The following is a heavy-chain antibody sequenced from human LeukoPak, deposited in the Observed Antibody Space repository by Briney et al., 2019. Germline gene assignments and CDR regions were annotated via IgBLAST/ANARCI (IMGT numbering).Heavy chain of an antibody. CDR2: IYRGGST. Sequence: PGGSLRLSCAASGLIVSSNYVSWVRQAPGRGLGWVSVIYRGGSTYYADSVKGRFTIPRDNSKNPLYLQMNSLRAEDTAVYYCASGSYPSSNYYGMDVWGQGNTVTVSS. CDR1: GLIVSSNY. V-gene: IGHV3-66*01. D-gene: IGHD1-26*01. J-gene: IGHJ6*02. CDR3: ASGSYPSSNYYGMDV.